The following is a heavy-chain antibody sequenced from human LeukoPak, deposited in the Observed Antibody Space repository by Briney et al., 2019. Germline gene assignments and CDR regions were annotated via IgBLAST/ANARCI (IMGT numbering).Heavy chain of an antibody. CDR1: GFTFSSYG. CDR3: AKFYDSSGYQY. J-gene: IGHJ4*02. CDR2: ISYDGSNK. D-gene: IGHD3-22*01. Sequence: PGGSLRLSCAASGFTFSSYGMHWVRQAPGKGLEWVAVISYDGSNKYYADSVKGRFTISRENSKNTLYLQMNSLRAEDTAVYYCAKFYDSSGYQYWGQGTLVTVSS. V-gene: IGHV3-30*18.